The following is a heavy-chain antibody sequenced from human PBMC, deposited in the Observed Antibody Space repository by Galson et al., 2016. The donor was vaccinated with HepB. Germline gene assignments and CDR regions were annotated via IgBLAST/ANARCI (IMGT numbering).Heavy chain of an antibody. D-gene: IGHD3-9*01. V-gene: IGHV4-30-2*01. CDR2: IYQTGIT. CDR3: ARGGAGYYYYGLDV. Sequence: LSLTCAVSDGSISSYSYSWSWIRQPPGRGLEWIGHIYQTGITHYSPSLRSRVTISVDRSKNQFSLKLSSVTAADTAVYYCARGGAGYYYYGLDVWGQGTAVTVSS. J-gene: IGHJ6*02. CDR1: DGSISSYSYS.